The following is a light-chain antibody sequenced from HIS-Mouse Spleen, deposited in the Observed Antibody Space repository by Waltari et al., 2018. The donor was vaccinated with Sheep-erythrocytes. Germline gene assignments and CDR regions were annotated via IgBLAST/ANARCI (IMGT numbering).Light chain of an antibody. J-gene: IGLJ2*01. CDR3: SSYAGSNNLV. V-gene: IGLV2-8*01. CDR2: EVS. Sequence: QSALTQPPSASGSPGPSVTISCTGPSRDVGGYNYVSWYQHHPGKAPKLMIYEVSKRPSGVPDRFSGSKSGNTASLTVSGLQAEDEADYYCSSYAGSNNLVFGGGTKLTVL. CDR1: SRDVGGYNY.